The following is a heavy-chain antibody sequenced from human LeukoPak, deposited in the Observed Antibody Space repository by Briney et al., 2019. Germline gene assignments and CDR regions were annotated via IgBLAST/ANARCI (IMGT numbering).Heavy chain of an antibody. V-gene: IGHV1-2*02. J-gene: IGHJ4*02. Sequence: ASVKVSCKASGYTFTGYYMHWVRQAPGQGLEWMAWINPKSGGTNYAQKFQGRVTMTRDTSISTAYMELSRLRSDDTAVYYCAREAAAAGENYFDYWGQGTLVTVSS. D-gene: IGHD6-13*01. CDR2: INPKSGGT. CDR1: GYTFTGYY. CDR3: AREAAAAGENYFDY.